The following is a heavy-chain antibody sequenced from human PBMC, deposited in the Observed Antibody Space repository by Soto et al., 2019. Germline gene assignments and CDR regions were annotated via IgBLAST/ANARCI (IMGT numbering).Heavy chain of an antibody. CDR3: AKDPTISYYYYMDV. V-gene: IGHV3-23*01. Sequence: GGSLRLSCAASGFTFSSYAMSWVRQAPGKGLEWVSAISGSGGSTYYADSVKGRFTISRDNSKNTLYLQMNSLRAEDTAVYYCAKDPTISYYYYMDVWGKGTTVTVSS. J-gene: IGHJ6*03. D-gene: IGHD3-9*01. CDR1: GFTFSSYA. CDR2: ISGSGGST.